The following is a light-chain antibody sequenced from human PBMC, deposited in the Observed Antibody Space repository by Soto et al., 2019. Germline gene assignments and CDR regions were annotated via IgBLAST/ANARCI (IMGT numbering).Light chain of an antibody. Sequence: QSALTQPASLSGSPGQSITISCTGTSSDVGAFNYVSGYQQHPGKTPKLLIYEVTNRPSGVSNRFSGSKSGNPASLTISGSQAENEADYYCHEYASTSARLFGGGTKLTVL. CDR2: EVT. V-gene: IGLV2-14*01. CDR1: SSDVGAFNY. J-gene: IGLJ3*02. CDR3: HEYASTSARL.